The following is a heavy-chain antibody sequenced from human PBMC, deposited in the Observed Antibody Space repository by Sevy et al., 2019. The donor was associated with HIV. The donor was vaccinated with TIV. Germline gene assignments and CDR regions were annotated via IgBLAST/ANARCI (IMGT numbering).Heavy chain of an antibody. D-gene: IGHD3-22*01. V-gene: IGHV1-24*01. J-gene: IGHJ4*02. CDR1: GYTLNEFS. CDR2: FDPEDGDPEDGKT. CDR3: ATTKDYYDSSGYPFDY. Sequence: ASVKVSCKVSGYTLNEFSMHWVRQAPGKGLEWMTTFDPEDGDPEDGKTIYAQKFLGRVTVTEGTSTDTAYMELSSLRSEHTAVYYCATTKDYYDSSGYPFDYWGQGTLVTVSS.